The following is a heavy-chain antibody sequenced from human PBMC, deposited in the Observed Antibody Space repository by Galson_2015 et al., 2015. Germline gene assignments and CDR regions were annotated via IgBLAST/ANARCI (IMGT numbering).Heavy chain of an antibody. J-gene: IGHJ6*02. D-gene: IGHD3-3*01. CDR3: ARARYYDFWSGTTPYGMDV. Sequence: SVKVSCKASGGTFSSYTISWVRQAPGQGLEWMGRIIPILGMANYAQKFQGRVTITADKSTSTAYMELSSLRSEDTAVYYCARARYYDFWSGTTPYGMDVWGQGTTVTVSS. V-gene: IGHV1-69*02. CDR1: GGTFSSYT. CDR2: IIPILGMA.